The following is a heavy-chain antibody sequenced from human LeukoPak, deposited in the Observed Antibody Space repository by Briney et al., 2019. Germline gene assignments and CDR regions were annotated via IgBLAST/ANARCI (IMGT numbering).Heavy chain of an antibody. D-gene: IGHD5-12*01. CDR2: IFYSGGT. CDR1: GFTISCYC. Sequence: SETLSLTCAASGFTISCYCWSWIRQPPGKGLEWVWYIFYSGGTHYNPSLKSRVTVSVDTSKIQFSLKLSSVTAADTAAYYYARHPRSGYYWAFDYWGQGTLVTVSS. J-gene: IGHJ4*02. CDR3: ARHPRSGYYWAFDY. V-gene: IGHV4-59*08.